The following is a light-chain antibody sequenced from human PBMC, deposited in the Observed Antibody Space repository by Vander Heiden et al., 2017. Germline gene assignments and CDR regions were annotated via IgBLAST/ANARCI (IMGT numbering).Light chain of an antibody. CDR2: EDN. J-gene: IGLJ3*02. Sequence: FMLTQPHSVSESPRKTVTISCTGSSGSIASNYVQWYQQRPGSAPTTVIYEDNQRPSGVPDRFSGSIDSASNSAALTISGLKTEDEADYYCQSYDSSSHWVFGGGTKLTVL. CDR1: SGSIASNY. V-gene: IGLV6-57*02. CDR3: QSYDSSSHWV.